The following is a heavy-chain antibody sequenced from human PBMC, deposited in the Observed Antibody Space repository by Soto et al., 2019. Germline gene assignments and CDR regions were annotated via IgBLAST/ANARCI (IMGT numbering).Heavy chain of an antibody. V-gene: IGHV1-69*05. CDR1: GGTFSSYA. CDR2: IIPIFGTA. CDR3: ARDWYYYDSSGYFSEEYYYYYGMDV. Sequence: SVKVSCKASGGTFSSYAISWVRQAPGQGLEWMGGIIPIFGTANYAQKFQGRVTMTRDTSTSTVYMELSSLRSEDTAVYYCARDWYYYDSSGYFSEEYYYYYGMDVWGQGTTVTVSS. D-gene: IGHD3-22*01. J-gene: IGHJ6*02.